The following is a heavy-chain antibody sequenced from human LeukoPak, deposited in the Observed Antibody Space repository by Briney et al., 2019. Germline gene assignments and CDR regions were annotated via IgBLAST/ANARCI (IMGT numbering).Heavy chain of an antibody. CDR2: INWNGGST. CDR1: GFTFDDYG. J-gene: IGHJ3*02. D-gene: IGHD5-12*01. CDR3: ARDLLSGYDLNAFDI. V-gene: IGHV3-20*04. Sequence: GGSLRLSCAASGFTFDDYGMSWVRQAPGKGLEWVSGINWNGGSTGYADSVKGRFTISRDNAKNSLYLQMNSLRAEDTALYYCARDLLSGYDLNAFDIWGQGTMVTVSS.